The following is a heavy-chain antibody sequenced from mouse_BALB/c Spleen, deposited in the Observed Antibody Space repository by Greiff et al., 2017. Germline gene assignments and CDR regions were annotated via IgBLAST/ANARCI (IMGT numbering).Heavy chain of an antibody. Sequence: VQLQQSGPELVKPGASVRISCKASGYTFTSYYIHWVKQRPGQGLEWIGWIYPGNVNTKYNEKFKGKATLTADKSSSTAYMQLSSLTSEDSAVYFCARSAYGNYAWFAYWGQGTLVTVSA. D-gene: IGHD2-1*01. CDR2: IYPGNVNT. CDR1: GYTFTSYY. J-gene: IGHJ3*01. CDR3: ARSAYGNYAWFAY. V-gene: IGHV1S56*01.